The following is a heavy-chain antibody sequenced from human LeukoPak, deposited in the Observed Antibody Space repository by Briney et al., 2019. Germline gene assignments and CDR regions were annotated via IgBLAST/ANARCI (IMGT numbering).Heavy chain of an antibody. CDR2: ISGDVSVT. CDR3: ARERASTPTTPTYGMDV. CDR1: GFTFSRYW. Sequence: GGSLRLSCAASGFTFSRYWMHWLRQAPGKGLVWVSCISGDVSVTRYADSVKGRFTISRDNAKNSLYLQMNSLRAEDTAVYYCARERASTPTTPTYGMDVWGQGTTVTVSS. J-gene: IGHJ6*02. V-gene: IGHV3-74*01. D-gene: IGHD2/OR15-2a*01.